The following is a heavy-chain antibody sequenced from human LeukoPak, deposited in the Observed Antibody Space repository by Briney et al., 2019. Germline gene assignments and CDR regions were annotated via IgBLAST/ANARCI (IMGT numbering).Heavy chain of an antibody. J-gene: IGHJ4*02. D-gene: IGHD2-2*01. Sequence: ASVKVSCKASGYTFTDYYTHWVRQAPGQGLEWMGWINPNSGGTKYEQKFQGRVTMTRDTSISTVYMELSRLRFDDTAVYYCARGSERCSSTSCPNKPFDYWGQGTLVTVSS. CDR3: ARGSERCSSTSCPNKPFDY. CDR1: GYTFTDYY. CDR2: INPNSGGT. V-gene: IGHV1-2*02.